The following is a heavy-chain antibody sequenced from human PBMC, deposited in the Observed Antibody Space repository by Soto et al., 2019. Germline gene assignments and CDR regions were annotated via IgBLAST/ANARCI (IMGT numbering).Heavy chain of an antibody. V-gene: IGHV4-34*01. D-gene: IGHD5-18*01. Sequence: PSESLCVTCAVYDGSFSSYHWSWIRQTPGKGLDWIGEINHLTTTNYNPSLKSRVIISLDTPKNQFSLKLSSVTAADTAVYYCARGYDTALAPIFWGQGILVTVSS. CDR1: DGSFSSYH. CDR3: ARGYDTALAPIF. CDR2: INHLTTT. J-gene: IGHJ4*02.